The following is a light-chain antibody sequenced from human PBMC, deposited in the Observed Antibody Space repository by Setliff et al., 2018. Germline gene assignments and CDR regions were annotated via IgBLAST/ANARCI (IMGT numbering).Light chain of an antibody. CDR2: DVS. J-gene: IGLJ1*01. Sequence: ALTQPASVSGSPGQSITISCTGTSSDVGGYNYVSWYQQHPGKAPKLMIYDVSNRPSGVSNRFSGSKSGNTASLTVSGLQAEDEADYYCSSYVGSNNFVFGSGTKVTVL. CDR3: SSYVGSNNFV. V-gene: IGLV2-14*01. CDR1: SSDVGGYNY.